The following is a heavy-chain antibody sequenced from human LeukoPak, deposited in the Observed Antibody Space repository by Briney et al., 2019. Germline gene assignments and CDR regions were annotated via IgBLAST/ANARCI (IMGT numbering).Heavy chain of an antibody. CDR3: ARDYYDSSGRLDY. V-gene: IGHV1-18*01. D-gene: IGHD3-22*01. CDR2: VSAHNANT. J-gene: IGHJ4*02. Sequence: ASVKVSCKAAGYTFTNCGITWVRQAPGQGLGLMGWVSAHNANTTYALKFQGRATMTTDASTSTAYMELRSLRSDDTAVYFCARDYYDSSGRLDYWGQGTLVIVSS. CDR1: GYTFTNCG.